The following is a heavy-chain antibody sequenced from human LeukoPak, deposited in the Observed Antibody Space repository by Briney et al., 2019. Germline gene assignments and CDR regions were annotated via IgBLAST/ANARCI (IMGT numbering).Heavy chain of an antibody. CDR2: IYPGDSDT. J-gene: IGHJ4*02. CDR3: ARRNTYHLGDYFDY. V-gene: IGHV5-51*01. D-gene: IGHD1/OR15-1a*01. Sequence: GESLKISCKGSGYSFTSYWIGWVRQIPGKGLEWMGIIYPGDSDTRYSPSFQGQVTISADKSSITAYLQWSSLKASDTAMYYCARRNTYHLGDYFDYWGQGTLVSVSS. CDR1: GYSFTSYW.